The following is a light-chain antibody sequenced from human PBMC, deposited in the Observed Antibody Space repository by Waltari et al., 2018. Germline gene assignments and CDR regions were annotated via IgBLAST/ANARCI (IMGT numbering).Light chain of an antibody. CDR1: NIGSKS. Sequence: SYVLTQPPSVSVAPGKTARITCWGNNIGSKSVHWYQQKPGQGPVLVVYDDSDRPSGIPERFSGSNSGNTATLTISRVEAGDEADYYCQVWDSSSDHVVFGGGTKLTVL. CDR3: QVWDSSSDHVV. V-gene: IGLV3-21*03. J-gene: IGLJ2*01. CDR2: DDS.